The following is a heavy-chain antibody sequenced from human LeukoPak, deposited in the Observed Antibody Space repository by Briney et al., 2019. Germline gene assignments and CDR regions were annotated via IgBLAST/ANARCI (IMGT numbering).Heavy chain of an antibody. V-gene: IGHV4-59*08. CDR2: ISYSGST. CDR3: ARHQGGTYYYDAFDI. CDR1: GASISSYY. D-gene: IGHD1-26*01. J-gene: IGHJ3*02. Sequence: SETLSLTRNVSGASISSYYWSWIRQPPGKGLEWIGYISYSGSTNYNASLKSRLTISLEGSKNQLSLNLSSVTAADTAVYYCARHQGGTYYYDAFDIWGQGTMVIVSS.